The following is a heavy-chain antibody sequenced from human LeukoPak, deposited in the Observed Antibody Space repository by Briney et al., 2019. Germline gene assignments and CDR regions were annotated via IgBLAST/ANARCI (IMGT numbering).Heavy chain of an antibody. Sequence: PGGSLRLSCTASGFTFGDYAMSWVRQAPGKGLEWVGFIRSKAYGGTTEYAASVKGRFTISRDDSKSIAYLQMNSLKTEDTAVYYCTRVDIVVVPAAIDEGDAFDIWGQGTMVTVSS. CDR3: TRVDIVVVPAAIDEGDAFDI. V-gene: IGHV3-49*04. CDR1: GFTFGDYA. J-gene: IGHJ3*02. D-gene: IGHD2-2*02. CDR2: IRSKAYGGTT.